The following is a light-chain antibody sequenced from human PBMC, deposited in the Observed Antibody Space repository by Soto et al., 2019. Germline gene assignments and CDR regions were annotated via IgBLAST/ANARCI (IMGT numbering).Light chain of an antibody. CDR3: QSYDSSLSGLWV. V-gene: IGLV1-40*01. J-gene: IGLJ3*02. CDR2: GNS. CDR1: SSNIGAGYD. Sequence: QSVLTQPPSVSGAPGQRVTISCTGSSSNIGAGYDLHWYQQLPGTAPKLLIYGNSNRPSGVPDRFSGSKSGTSASLAITGLQAEDGADYYCQSYDSSLSGLWVFGGGTKLTVL.